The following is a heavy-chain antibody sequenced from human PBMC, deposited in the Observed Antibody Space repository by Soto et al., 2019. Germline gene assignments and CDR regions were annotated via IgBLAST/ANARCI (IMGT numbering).Heavy chain of an antibody. V-gene: IGHV4-59*01. CDR2: TSYTGHT. D-gene: IGHD1-26*01. J-gene: IGHJ5*02. CDR3: ARDMHAGFHHYFEP. Sequence: SETLSLTCIFSVGSITSYHWSCIRHFPGKGLEWIAYTSYTGHTNYNPSLKSRVTISLDTSKNQLSLKLTSMTAADTAVYYCARDMHAGFHHYFEPWGQGTLVSVS. CDR1: VGSITSYH.